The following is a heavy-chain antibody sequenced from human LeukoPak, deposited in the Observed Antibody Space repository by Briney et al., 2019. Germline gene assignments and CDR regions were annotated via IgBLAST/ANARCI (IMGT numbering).Heavy chain of an antibody. CDR2: IYYGRTT. J-gene: IGHJ4*02. D-gene: IGHD5-12*01. CDR1: AGSISSSSHH. V-gene: IGHV4-39*01. Sequence: SETLSLTCTVSAGSISSSSHHWGWIRQSPGKGLEWIGSIYYGRTTYYNPSLNSRVTISVVTSKNQFSLQLNSVTAADMAVYYCVRHDGRGGATMGALDSWGQGSLVTVSS. CDR3: VRHDGRGGATMGALDS.